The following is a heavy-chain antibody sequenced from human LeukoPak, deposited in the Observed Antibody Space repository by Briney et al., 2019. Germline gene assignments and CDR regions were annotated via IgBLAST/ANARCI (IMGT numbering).Heavy chain of an antibody. CDR3: ARDVGYYFDYYDSS. CDR1: GFTFSSYA. J-gene: IGHJ4*02. Sequence: QAGGSLRLSCAASGFTFSSYAMSWVRQAPGKGLEWVSAISGSGGSTYYADSVKGRFTISRDNAKNSLYLQMNSLRAEDTAVYYCARDVGYYFDYYDSSWGQGTLVTVSS. V-gene: IGHV3-23*01. D-gene: IGHD3-22*01. CDR2: ISGSGGST.